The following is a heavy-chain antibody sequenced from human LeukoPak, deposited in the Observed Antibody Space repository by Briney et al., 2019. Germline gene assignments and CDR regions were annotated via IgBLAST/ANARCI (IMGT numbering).Heavy chain of an antibody. V-gene: IGHV3-74*01. CDR2: INGDGSST. D-gene: IGHD2-8*01. CDR3: ARDRHCANGVCHSPPGMDV. CDR1: GNYW. J-gene: IGHJ6*02. Sequence: GGSLRLSCAASGNYWMHWVRQAPGKGLVWVSRINGDGSSTSYADFVKGRFTISRDNAKNTLYLQMNSLRAEETAVYYCARDRHCANGVCHSPPGMDVWGQGTTVTVSS.